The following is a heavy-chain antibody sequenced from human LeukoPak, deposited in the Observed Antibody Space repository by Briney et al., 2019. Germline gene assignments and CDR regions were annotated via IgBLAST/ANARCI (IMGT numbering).Heavy chain of an antibody. CDR2: MNPNSGNT. Sequence: GASVKVSCKASGYTFTSYDINWVRQATGQGLEWMGWMNPNSGNTGFAQKFQGRVTMTRNTSMSTAYMELSSLRSEDTAVYYCARDGSLIYDSSGYSDYWGQGTLVTVSS. V-gene: IGHV1-8*01. CDR3: ARDGSLIYDSSGYSDY. CDR1: GYTFTSYD. D-gene: IGHD3-22*01. J-gene: IGHJ4*02.